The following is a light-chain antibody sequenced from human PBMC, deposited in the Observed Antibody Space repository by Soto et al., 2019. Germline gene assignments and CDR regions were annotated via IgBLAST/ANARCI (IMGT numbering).Light chain of an antibody. CDR3: QHYDSARWT. Sequence: EVVWRQSPGPLSLSRGDRATLYXRASHSISITYLTWSHQQPGXAPRVXXYAXARSATGIPDRFSGSGSGTDFSRTISRLEPDDCAGYYCQHYDSARWTFGLGTKVAIK. CDR2: AXA. V-gene: IGKV3-20*01. J-gene: IGKJ1*01. CDR1: HSISITY.